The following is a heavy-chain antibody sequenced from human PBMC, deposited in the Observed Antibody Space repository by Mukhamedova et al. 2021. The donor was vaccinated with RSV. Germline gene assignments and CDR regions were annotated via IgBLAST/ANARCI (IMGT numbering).Heavy chain of an antibody. CDR2: ISTTGGDT. CDR3: ARGGQIWLPNSNFDL. D-gene: IGHD5-24*01. J-gene: IGHJ4*02. Sequence: GKGLEYVSTISTTGGDTYYADSVKGRFTISRDNSNNTVFLQMGSLRAEDTAVYYCARGGQIWLPNSNFDLWGQGALVTVSS. V-gene: IGHV3-64*02.